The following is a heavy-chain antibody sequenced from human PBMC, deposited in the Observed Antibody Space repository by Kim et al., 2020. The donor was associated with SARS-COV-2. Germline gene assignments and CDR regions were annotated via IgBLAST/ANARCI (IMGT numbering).Heavy chain of an antibody. D-gene: IGHD6-6*01. V-gene: IGHV4-34*01. CDR3: ARREAARVVHAVVSWDFD. Sequence: SETLSLTCAVYGGSFSGYYWSWIRQPPGKGLEWIGEINHSGSTNYNPSLKSRVTISVDTSKNQFSLKLSSVTAADTAVYYCARREAARVVHAVVSWDFD. CDR1: GGSFSGYY. J-gene: IGHJ2*01. CDR2: INHSGST.